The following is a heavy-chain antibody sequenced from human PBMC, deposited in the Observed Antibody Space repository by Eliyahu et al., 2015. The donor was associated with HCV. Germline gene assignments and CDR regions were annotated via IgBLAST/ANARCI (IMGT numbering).Heavy chain of an antibody. V-gene: IGHV4-39*01. CDR2: IYYSGST. Sequence: QLQLQESGPGLVKPSETLSLTCTVSGGSISSSSYYWGWIRQPPGKGLEWIGSIYYSGSTYYNPSLKSRVTISVDTSKNQFSLKLSSVTAADTAVYYCARPPLPYSSSTDYYYGMDVWGQGTTVTVSS. CDR1: GGSISSSSYY. D-gene: IGHD6-6*01. J-gene: IGHJ6*02. CDR3: ARPPLPYSSSTDYYYGMDV.